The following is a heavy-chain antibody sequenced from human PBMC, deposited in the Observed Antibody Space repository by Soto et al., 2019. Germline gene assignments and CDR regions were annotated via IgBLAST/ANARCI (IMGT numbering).Heavy chain of an antibody. Sequence: GASVKFSWKDSGYTFTSYGISWVRQAPGQGLEWMGWISAYNGNTNYAQKLQGRVTMTTDTSTSTAYMELRSLRSDDTAVYYCARSGIAARKAYYYYYGMDVWGQGTTVTVSS. CDR2: ISAYNGNT. V-gene: IGHV1-18*01. J-gene: IGHJ6*02. CDR1: GYTFTSYG. CDR3: ARSGIAARKAYYYYYGMDV. D-gene: IGHD6-6*01.